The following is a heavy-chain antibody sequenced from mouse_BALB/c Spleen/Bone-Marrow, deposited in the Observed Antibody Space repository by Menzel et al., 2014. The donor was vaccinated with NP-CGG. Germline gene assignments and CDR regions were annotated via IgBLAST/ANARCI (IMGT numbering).Heavy chain of an antibody. J-gene: IGHJ4*01. CDR3: ARARDYGSSCYAIDY. V-gene: IGHV14-3*02. CDR2: IDPANGNT. D-gene: IGHD1-1*01. Sequence: VQLKESGAELVKPGASVKLSCTASGFNIKDTYMHWVKQRPEQGLEWIGRIDPANGNTKYDPKFQGKATITADTSSNTAYLRHSNLTSVNADVYYGARARDYGSSCYAIDYWGQGTSVTVSS. CDR1: GFNIKDTY.